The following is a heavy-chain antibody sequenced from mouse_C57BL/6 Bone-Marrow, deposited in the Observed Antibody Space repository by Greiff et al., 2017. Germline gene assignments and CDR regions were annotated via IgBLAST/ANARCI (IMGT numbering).Heavy chain of an antibody. CDR1: GFTFSSYG. D-gene: IGHD2-1*01. V-gene: IGHV5-6*01. J-gene: IGHJ4*01. Sequence: EVQVVESGGDLVKPGGSLKLSCAASGFTFSSYGMSWVRQTPDKRLEWVATISSGGSYTYYPDSVKGRFTISRDNAKNTLYLQMSSLKSEDTAMYDCARRYGKRMDYWGQGTSVTVSS. CDR3: ARRYGKRMDY. CDR2: ISSGGSYT.